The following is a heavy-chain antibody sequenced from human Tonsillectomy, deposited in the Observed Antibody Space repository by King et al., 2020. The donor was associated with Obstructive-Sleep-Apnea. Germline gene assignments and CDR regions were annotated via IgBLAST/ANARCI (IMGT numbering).Heavy chain of an antibody. CDR2: ISGRGVRT. Sequence: EVQLVESGGGLVQPGGSLRLSCVGSGFTFSSYAVSWVRQAPGKGLEWVSAISGRGVRTYYADSVKGRFTISRDNSKNTLYMEMNSLRAEDTAVYYCAKDYYRYFDWSEEWGPRDLWGQGTQVTVSS. D-gene: IGHD3-9*01. CDR1: GFTFSSYA. V-gene: IGHV3-23*04. J-gene: IGHJ5*02. CDR3: AKDYYRYFDWSEEWGPRDL.